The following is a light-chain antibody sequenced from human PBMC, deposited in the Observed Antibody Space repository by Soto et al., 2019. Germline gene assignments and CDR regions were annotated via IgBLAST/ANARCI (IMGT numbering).Light chain of an antibody. Sequence: QSALTQPASVSGSPGQSISISCTGTSSDVGRYNYVSWYQQHPDQVPKLMIYDVSNRPSGVSNRFSGSKSGNTASLTISGLQAEDEADYYCSSFTSSNTVVFGGGTKLTVL. V-gene: IGLV2-14*03. CDR2: DVS. CDR3: SSFTSSNTVV. J-gene: IGLJ3*02. CDR1: SSDVGRYNY.